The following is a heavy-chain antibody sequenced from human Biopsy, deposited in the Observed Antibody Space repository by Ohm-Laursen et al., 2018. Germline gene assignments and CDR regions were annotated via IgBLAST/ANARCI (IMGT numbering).Heavy chain of an antibody. J-gene: IGHJ1*01. Sequence: ASVKVSCKAPGGTFSNYGVNWVRQAPGQGLEWLGGNIPILGTRNYAQKFQDRVTVAADTSTSTATMELRSLRSDDTAVYYCATKLTGYFHHWGQRTLVIVSS. CDR3: ATKLTGYFHH. D-gene: IGHD3-9*01. CDR2: NIPILGTR. V-gene: IGHV1-69*06. CDR1: GGTFSNYG.